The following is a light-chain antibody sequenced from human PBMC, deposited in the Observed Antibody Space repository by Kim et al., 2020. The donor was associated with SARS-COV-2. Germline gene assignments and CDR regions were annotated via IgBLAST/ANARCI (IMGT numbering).Light chain of an antibody. CDR1: QSLSDSY. Sequence: EIVLTQSPGTLSLSPGETATLSCRASQSLSDSYLAWYQQKPGQAPRLLIYGASGRATGIPDRFSGSGSGTDFTLTISRLEPEDFAVYYCQHYDDSPPWTFGQGTKVDIK. V-gene: IGKV3-20*01. CDR3: QHYDDSPPWT. CDR2: GAS. J-gene: IGKJ1*01.